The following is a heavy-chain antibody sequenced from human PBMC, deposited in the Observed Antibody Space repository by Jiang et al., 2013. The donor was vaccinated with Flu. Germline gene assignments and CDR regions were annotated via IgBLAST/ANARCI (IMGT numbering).Heavy chain of an antibody. D-gene: IGHD3-3*01. CDR1: GGSITSENSY. CDR2: IYYSGTT. Sequence: PGLVKPSETLSLSCTVSGGSITSENSYWGWIRQPPREGGVEWIGSIYYSGTTYYNPSLKSRVTISVDTSKKQFSVKLSSVTAADTAVYYCARLGGDYDFWSDYYRYGMDVWGQGTTVTVSS. CDR3: ARLGGDYDFWSDYYRYGMDV. J-gene: IGHJ6*02. V-gene: IGHV4-39*01.